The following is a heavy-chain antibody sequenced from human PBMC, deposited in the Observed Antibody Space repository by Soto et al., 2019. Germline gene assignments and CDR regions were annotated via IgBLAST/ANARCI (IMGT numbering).Heavy chain of an antibody. J-gene: IGHJ5*02. V-gene: IGHV4-59*08. CDR2: IYYSGNT. D-gene: IGHD1-1*01. Sequence: SETLSLTCTVSGGSISSDYWSWIRQSPGKGLEWIGYIYYSGNTKYNPSLESRVTISVDASKNQVSLNLKSVTAADTAVYYCAKQGGKYGIRSFDPWGQGTLVTVSS. CDR3: AKQGGKYGIRSFDP. CDR1: GGSISSDY.